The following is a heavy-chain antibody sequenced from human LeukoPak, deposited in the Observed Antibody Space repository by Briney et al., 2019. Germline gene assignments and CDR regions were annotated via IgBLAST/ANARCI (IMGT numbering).Heavy chain of an antibody. CDR2: FNHSGST. CDR3: ARVRGSSGSYEYYHYMDV. D-gene: IGHD1-26*01. J-gene: IGHJ6*03. V-gene: IGHV4-34*01. Sequence: SETLSLTCAVYGGSFSGYSWTWIRQPPGKGLEWIGEFNHSGSTNYNPSLKSRVTMSVDTSKKQFSLKLSSVTAADTAVYYCARVRGSSGSYEYYHYMDVWGKGTTVTISS. CDR1: GGSFSGYS.